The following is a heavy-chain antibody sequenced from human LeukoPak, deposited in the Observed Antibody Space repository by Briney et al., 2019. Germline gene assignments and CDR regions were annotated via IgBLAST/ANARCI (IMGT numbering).Heavy chain of an antibody. J-gene: IGHJ5*02. CDR3: ARGRRNYDFWSGHGRWFDP. D-gene: IGHD3-3*01. CDR1: GGSFSGYY. V-gene: IGHV4-34*01. Sequence: SETLSLTCAVHGGSFSGYYWSWIRQPPGKGLEWIGEINHSGSTNYNPSLKSRVTISVDTSKNQFSLKLSSVTAADTAVYYCARGRRNYDFWSGHGRWFDPWGQGTLVTVSS. CDR2: INHSGST.